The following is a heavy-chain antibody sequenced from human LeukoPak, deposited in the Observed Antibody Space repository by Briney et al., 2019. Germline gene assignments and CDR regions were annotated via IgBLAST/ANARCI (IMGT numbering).Heavy chain of an antibody. D-gene: IGHD3-9*01. CDR2: IYPSDSNT. CDR3: ARPGNFDWLLPTKPDAFDI. Sequence: GESLKISCKGSGYSFTTYWIGWVRQMPGKGLEWLGIIYPSDSNTRYSPSFQGQVTISADKSISTAYLQWSSLKASDTAMYYCARPGNFDWLLPTKPDAFDIWGQGTMVTVSS. V-gene: IGHV5-51*01. J-gene: IGHJ3*02. CDR1: GYSFTTYW.